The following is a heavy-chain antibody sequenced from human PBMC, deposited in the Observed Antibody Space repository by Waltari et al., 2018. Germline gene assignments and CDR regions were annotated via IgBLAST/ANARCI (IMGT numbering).Heavy chain of an antibody. D-gene: IGHD5-12*01. CDR2: VSYSGTT. V-gene: IGHV4-39*01. Sequence: QLQLQESGPRLVRPSETLSLICLVTAFPITSNRHYWAWIRHATGQGREWIGSVSYSGTTYISPSLKSRVSVSGDTSKNQVSLILGSVTAADMAVYYCATYIGASVGTAAFDVWGQGTMVTVSS. CDR1: AFPITSNRHY. CDR3: ATYIGASVGTAAFDV. J-gene: IGHJ3*01.